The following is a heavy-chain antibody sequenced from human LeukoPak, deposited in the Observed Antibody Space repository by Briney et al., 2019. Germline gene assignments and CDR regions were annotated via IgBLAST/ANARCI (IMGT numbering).Heavy chain of an antibody. CDR1: GFTFSTYW. CDR3: ARHGGAFDI. CDR2: IKQDGSEK. V-gene: IGHV3-7*01. J-gene: IGHJ3*02. Sequence: GGSLRLSCAASGFTFSTYWMSWARKAPGKRPEWVGYIKQDGSEKDYLDSVKGRFTISRDNAKNSLYLQMNSLRGEDTAVYYCARHGGAFDIWGQGTLVTVSS. D-gene: IGHD3-10*01.